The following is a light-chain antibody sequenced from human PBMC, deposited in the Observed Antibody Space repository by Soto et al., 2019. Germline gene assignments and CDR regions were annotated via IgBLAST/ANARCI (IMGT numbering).Light chain of an antibody. CDR1: QSVSSN. J-gene: IGKJ5*01. V-gene: IGKV3-20*01. CDR2: GAS. Sequence: EIVMTQSPATLSVSPGERATLSCRSSQSVSSNLAWYQQKPGQAPRLLIYGASSRATGIPDRFSGSGSGTDFTLTISRLETADFAVYYCQQYGSSPTITFGQGTRLEIK. CDR3: QQYGSSPTIT.